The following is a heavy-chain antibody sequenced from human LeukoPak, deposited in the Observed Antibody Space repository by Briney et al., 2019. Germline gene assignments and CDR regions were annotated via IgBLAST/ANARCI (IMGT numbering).Heavy chain of an antibody. D-gene: IGHD5-18*01. CDR1: GGSISSYY. CDR2: IYYSGST. V-gene: IGHV4-59*01. J-gene: IGHJ4*02. Sequence: SETLSLTCTVSGGSISSYYWSWLRQPPGKGLEWIGYIYYSGSTNYNPSLKSRVTISVDTSKNQFSLKLSSVTAADTAVYYCARGTAMVESGFDYWGQGTLVTVSS. CDR3: ARGTAMVESGFDY.